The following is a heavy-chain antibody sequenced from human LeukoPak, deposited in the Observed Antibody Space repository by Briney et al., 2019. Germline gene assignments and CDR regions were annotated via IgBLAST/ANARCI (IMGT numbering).Heavy chain of an antibody. CDR2: IYYDGST. V-gene: IGHV4-38-2*02. CDR3: ARDKMGGFDY. Sequence: SETLSLTCTVSGYSISSGYYWGWIRQPPGKGLEWIGSIYYDGSTYYNPSLKSRVTISVDTSKNQFSLKLSSVTAADTAIYYCARDKMGGFDYWGQGTLVTVSS. D-gene: IGHD3-16*01. J-gene: IGHJ4*02. CDR1: GYSISSGYY.